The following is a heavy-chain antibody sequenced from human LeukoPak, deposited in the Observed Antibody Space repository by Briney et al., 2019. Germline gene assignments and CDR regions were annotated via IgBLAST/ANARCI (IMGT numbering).Heavy chain of an antibody. D-gene: IGHD3-22*01. CDR3: ACDRDYYDSSGYYNY. V-gene: IGHV3-74*01. CDR1: GFTFSSYW. J-gene: IGHJ4*02. CDR2: INSDGSGT. Sequence: GGSLRLSCAASGFTFSSYWMHWVRQAPGKGLVWVSRINSDGSGTIYADSVQGRFTISRDNAKNTLYLQMNSLRAEDTAVYYCACDRDYYDSSGYYNYWGQGTLVTV.